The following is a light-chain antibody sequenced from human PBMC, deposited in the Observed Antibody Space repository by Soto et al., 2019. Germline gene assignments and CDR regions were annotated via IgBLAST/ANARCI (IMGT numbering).Light chain of an antibody. Sequence: QPVLTQSTSASASLGASVKLTCTLSSGHSSYAIAWHQQQPEKGPRYLMKLKSDGSHSKGDGIPDRFSGSSSGAERYLTLSSLQSEDEADYYCQTWGTGVIFGGGTKLTVL. CDR3: QTWGTGVI. J-gene: IGLJ2*01. CDR1: SGHSSYA. CDR2: LKSDGSH. V-gene: IGLV4-69*01.